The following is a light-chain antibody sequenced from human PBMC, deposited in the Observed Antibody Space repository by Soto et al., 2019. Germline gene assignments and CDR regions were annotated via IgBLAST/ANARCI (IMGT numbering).Light chain of an antibody. CDR2: GAS. CDR1: QDISSY. V-gene: IGKV1-9*01. Sequence: DIQLTQSPSFLSASVGDRVTVTCRSSQDISSYLAWYQQKPGKAPEILIYGASTLQSGVPPRFGGSGSGTAFTLTISSLQPEDFATYYCQHSDHLPLFGPGTKVDF. J-gene: IGKJ3*01. CDR3: QHSDHLPL.